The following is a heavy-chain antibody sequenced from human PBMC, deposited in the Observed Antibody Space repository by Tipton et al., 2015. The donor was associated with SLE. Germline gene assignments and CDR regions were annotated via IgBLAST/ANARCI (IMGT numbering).Heavy chain of an antibody. CDR2: IYHSGST. J-gene: IGHJ4*02. CDR3: ATPGGDSSGWYYFDY. V-gene: IGHV4-38-2*01. D-gene: IGHD6-19*01. Sequence: TLSLTCAVSGYSISSVSYWGWIRQPPGKGPEWIGSIYHSGSTYYNPSLKSRVTISVDTSKNQFSLKLSSVTAADTAVYYCATPGGDSSGWYYFDYWGQGTLVTVSS. CDR1: GYSISSVSY.